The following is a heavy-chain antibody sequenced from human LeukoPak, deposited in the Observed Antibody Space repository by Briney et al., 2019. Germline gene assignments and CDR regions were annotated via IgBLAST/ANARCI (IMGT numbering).Heavy chain of an antibody. CDR3: ARAQYCSGGSCPLAEYFQH. J-gene: IGHJ1*01. D-gene: IGHD2-15*01. CDR1: GFTFSSYS. CDR2: ISSSSYI. V-gene: IGHV3-21*01. Sequence: GGSLRLSCAASGFTFSSYSMNWVRQAPGKGLEWVSSISSSSYIYYADSVKGRFTISRDNAKNSLYLQMSSLRVEDTAVYYCARAQYCSGGSCPLAEYFQHWGQGTLVTVSS.